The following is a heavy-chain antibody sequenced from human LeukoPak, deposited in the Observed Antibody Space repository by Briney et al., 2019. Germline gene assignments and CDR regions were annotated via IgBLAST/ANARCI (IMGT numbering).Heavy chain of an antibody. CDR3: AREAGYDILTGYYMVSYFDY. J-gene: IGHJ4*02. D-gene: IGHD3-9*01. Sequence: PSETLSLTCTVSGGSISSYYWSWIRQPPGQGLEWIGYIYCSGSTNYNPSLKSRVTISVDTSKNQFSLKLSSVTAADTAVYYCAREAGYDILTGYYMVSYFDYWGQGTLVTVSS. CDR1: GGSISSYY. CDR2: IYCSGST. V-gene: IGHV4-59*01.